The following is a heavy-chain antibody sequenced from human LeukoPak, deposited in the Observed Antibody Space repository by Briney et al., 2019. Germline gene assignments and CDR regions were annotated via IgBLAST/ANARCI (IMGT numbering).Heavy chain of an antibody. CDR3: TKDQSLWVVNYYSDY. V-gene: IGHV3-30*18. J-gene: IGHJ4*02. D-gene: IGHD3-22*01. CDR2: ISYDGSNK. Sequence: PGGSLRLSCAASGFAFSSNGMHWVRQAPGKGLGWVAVISYDGSNKYYADSVKGRFTISRDNSKNTLYLQMNSLSVEDTAVYYCTKDQSLWVVNYYSDYWGQRNLVTVSS. CDR1: GFAFSSNG.